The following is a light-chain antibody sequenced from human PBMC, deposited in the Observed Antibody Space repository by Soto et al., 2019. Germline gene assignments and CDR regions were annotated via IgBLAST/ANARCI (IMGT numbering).Light chain of an antibody. CDR2: GNS. V-gene: IGLV1-40*01. CDR3: QSYDSSLSGYV. Sequence: QSVLTQPPSVSGAPGQRVTISCTGSSSNIGAGYDVHWYQQLPGTAPKLLMYGNSNRPSGVPDRFSGSKSGTSASLAITGLQAEDEADYYGQSYDSSLSGYVFGTGTKLTVL. J-gene: IGLJ1*01. CDR1: SSNIGAGYD.